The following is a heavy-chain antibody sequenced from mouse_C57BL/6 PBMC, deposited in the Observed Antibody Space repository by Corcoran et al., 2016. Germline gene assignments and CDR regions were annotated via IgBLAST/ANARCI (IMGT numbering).Heavy chain of an antibody. D-gene: IGHD2-4*01. CDR2: INPNNGGT. Sequence: EVQLQQSGPELVKPGASVKISCKASGYTFTNYYMNWVKQSHGKSLEWIGDINPNNGGTSYNQKFKGKATLTVDKSSSTAYMELRSLTSEDSAVYYCAREEGSDYDALFAYWGQGTLVTVSA. CDR1: GYTFTNYY. CDR3: AREEGSDYDALFAY. J-gene: IGHJ3*01. V-gene: IGHV1-26*01.